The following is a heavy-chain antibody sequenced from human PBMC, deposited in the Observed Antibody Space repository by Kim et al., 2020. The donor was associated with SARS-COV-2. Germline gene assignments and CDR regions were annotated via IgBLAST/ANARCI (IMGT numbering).Heavy chain of an antibody. J-gene: IGHJ6*02. Sequence: GGSLRLSCAASGFTFSTYVMHWVRQAPGKGLEWVAVISHDGTNQYYADSVKGRFTISRDNSKNTLFLQMNSLRAEDTAVYYCAILIGEGYYYFDMDVWGQGTTVTVSS. CDR2: ISHDGTNQ. V-gene: IGHV3-30*03. CDR1: GFTFSTYV. D-gene: IGHD7-27*01. CDR3: AILIGEGYYYFDMDV.